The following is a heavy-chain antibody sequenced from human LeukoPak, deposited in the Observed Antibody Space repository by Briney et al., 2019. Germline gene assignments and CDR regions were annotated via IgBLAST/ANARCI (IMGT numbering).Heavy chain of an antibody. D-gene: IGHD3-16*01. V-gene: IGHV4-34*01. J-gene: IGHJ4*02. Sequence: SETLSLTCAVSGGSFTGYYWIWIRQPPGKELEWIGEIDHSGSTSYNPSLKSRVTISVDTFKNQFSLKLSSVTAADTAVYYCARGRWGTGDYWGQGTLVTVSS. CDR2: IDHSGST. CDR3: ARGRWGTGDY. CDR1: GGSFTGYY.